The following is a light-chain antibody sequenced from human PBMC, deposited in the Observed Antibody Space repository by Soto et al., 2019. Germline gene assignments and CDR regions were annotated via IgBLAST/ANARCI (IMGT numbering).Light chain of an antibody. CDR1: QSVSSSY. V-gene: IGKV3-20*01. CDR3: QQYGSSPWT. J-gene: IGKJ1*01. CDR2: GAS. Sequence: EIVLTQSPGTLSLSPGERATLSCRASQSVSSSYLAWYQQKPGQAPRRLIFGASFRATGIPDRFSGSGSGTDFTLTISRLEPEDFAVYYCQQYGSSPWTFGQGTKVDI.